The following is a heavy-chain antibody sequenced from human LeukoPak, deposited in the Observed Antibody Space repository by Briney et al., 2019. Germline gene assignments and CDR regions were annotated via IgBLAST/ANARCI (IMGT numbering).Heavy chain of an antibody. V-gene: IGHV4-31*11. CDR2: IFYKVAA. D-gene: IGHD3-22*01. CDR1: GAAIPSGAYY. Sequence: PSDTRSLTCAVSGAAIPSGAYYWTWIRQHPGRGLEWIGHIFYKVAAYTNPSLERRVTLPVGTSETRTSLRATSLPATAPAVYFCARGKTIRFDSYGQIEFWGQGKQVTVAA. CDR3: ARGKTIRFDSYGQIEF. J-gene: IGHJ4*02.